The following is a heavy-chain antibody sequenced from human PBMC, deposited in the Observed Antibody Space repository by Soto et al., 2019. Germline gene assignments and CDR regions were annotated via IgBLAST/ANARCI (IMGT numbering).Heavy chain of an antibody. V-gene: IGHV1-18*04. CDR1: GYTFTSYG. CDR3: ARVEYSSVLYYFYGMDG. CDR2: ISAYNGNT. D-gene: IGHD6-19*01. J-gene: IGHJ6*02. Sequence: ASVKVSCKASGYTFTSYGISWVRQAPGQGLEWMGWISAYNGNTNYAQTLQGRVTMTTDTSTSTAYMELRSLRSDDTAVYYCARVEYSSVLYYFYGMDGWGQGTTVTVSS.